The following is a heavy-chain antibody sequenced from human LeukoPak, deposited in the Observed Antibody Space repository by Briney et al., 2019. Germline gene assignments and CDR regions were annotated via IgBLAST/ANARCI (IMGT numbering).Heavy chain of an antibody. V-gene: IGHV1-2*02. CDR2: INPNSGGT. CDR3: ARDPDCGTKRFDF. J-gene: IGHJ4*02. CDR1: GYTFTAYY. Sequence: GASVKVSCKSSGYTFTAYYLHWVRQAPGQGLEWMGWINPNSGGTTYAQNFQGRVTMTRDTSISTAYMELSRLRSDDTAVYYCARDPDCGTKRFDFWGQGAMVTVSS. D-gene: IGHD2-8*01.